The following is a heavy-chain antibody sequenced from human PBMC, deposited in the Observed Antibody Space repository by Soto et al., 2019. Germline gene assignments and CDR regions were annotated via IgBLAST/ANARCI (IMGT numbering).Heavy chain of an antibody. J-gene: IGHJ5*02. D-gene: IGHD6-19*01. CDR1: GFTFSSYA. CDR3: ARDHEQWLDWFDP. CDR2: ISGSGGST. V-gene: IGHV3-23*01. Sequence: GGSLRLSCAASGFTFSSYAMSWVRQAPGKGLEWVSAISGSGGSTYYADSVKGRFTISRDNAKNTLYLQMNSLRAEDTAVYYCARDHEQWLDWFDPWGQGTLVTVSS.